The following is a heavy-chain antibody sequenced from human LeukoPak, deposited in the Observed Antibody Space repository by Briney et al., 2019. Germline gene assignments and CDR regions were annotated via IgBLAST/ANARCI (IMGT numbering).Heavy chain of an antibody. Sequence: GASVKASCKVSGYTLTELSMHWVRQAPGKGLEWMGGFDPEDGETIYARKFQGRVTMTEDTSTDTAYMELSSLRSEDTAVYYCATDPSATVKAAWGQGTLVTVSS. D-gene: IGHD4-17*01. V-gene: IGHV1-24*01. J-gene: IGHJ5*02. CDR1: GYTLTELS. CDR3: ATDPSATVKAA. CDR2: FDPEDGET.